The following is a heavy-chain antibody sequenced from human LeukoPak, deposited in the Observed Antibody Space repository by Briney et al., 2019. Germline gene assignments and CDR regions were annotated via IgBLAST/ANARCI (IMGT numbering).Heavy chain of an antibody. Sequence: GALRLSCAASGFTFSSYWMSWVRQAPGKGLEWVANIKQDGSEKYYVDSVKGRFTISRDNAKNSLYLQMNSLRAEDTAVYYCAKELGYCSSTSCSRYFDLWGRGTLVTVSS. V-gene: IGHV3-7*03. D-gene: IGHD2-2*01. J-gene: IGHJ2*01. CDR3: AKELGYCSSTSCSRYFDL. CDR2: IKQDGSEK. CDR1: GFTFSSYW.